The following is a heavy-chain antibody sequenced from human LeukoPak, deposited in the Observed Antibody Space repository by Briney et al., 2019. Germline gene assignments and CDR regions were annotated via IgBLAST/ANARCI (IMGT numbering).Heavy chain of an antibody. D-gene: IGHD3-10*01. V-gene: IGHV4-39*07. CDR3: ARGPSGGGSYYMDV. Sequence: PSETLSLACTVSGGSISSSSYYWGWIRQPPGKGLEWIGSIYYSGSTYYNPSLKSRVTISVDTSKNQFSLNLTSVTAADTAVYYCARGPSGGGSYYMDVWGKGTTVTVSS. CDR2: IYYSGST. CDR1: GGSISSSSYY. J-gene: IGHJ6*03.